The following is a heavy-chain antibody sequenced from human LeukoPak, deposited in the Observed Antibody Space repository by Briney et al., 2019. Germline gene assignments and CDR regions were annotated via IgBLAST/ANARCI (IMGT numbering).Heavy chain of an antibody. J-gene: IGHJ4*02. CDR2: ISYDGSNK. V-gene: IGHV3-30-3*01. CDR3: AGSTLIIPFDY. D-gene: IGHD2-21*01. CDR1: GFTFSSYA. Sequence: GGSLRLSCAASGFTFSSYAMHWVRQAPGKGLEWVAVISYDGSNKYYADSVKGRFTISRDNSKNTLYLQMNSLRAEDTAVYYCAGSTLIIPFDYWGQGTLVTVSS.